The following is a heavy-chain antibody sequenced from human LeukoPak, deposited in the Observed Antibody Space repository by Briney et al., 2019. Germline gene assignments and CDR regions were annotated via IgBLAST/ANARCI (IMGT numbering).Heavy chain of an antibody. D-gene: IGHD6-13*01. Sequence: SETLSLTCAVYGGSFSGYYWSWIRQPPGKGLEWIGEINHSGSTNYNPSLKSRVTISVDTSKNQFSLKLSSVTAADTAVYYCARVGQLDHDAFDIWGQGTVVTVSS. CDR2: INHSGST. V-gene: IGHV4-34*01. CDR1: GGSFSGYY. J-gene: IGHJ3*02. CDR3: ARVGQLDHDAFDI.